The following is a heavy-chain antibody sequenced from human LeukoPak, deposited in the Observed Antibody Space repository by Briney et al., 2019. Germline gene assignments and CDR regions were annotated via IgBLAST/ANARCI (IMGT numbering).Heavy chain of an antibody. V-gene: IGHV3-53*01. CDR1: GFTVSSNY. D-gene: IGHD3-22*01. Sequence: GGSLRLSCAASGFTVSSNYMNWVRQAPGKGLEWVSVIYSGGSTYYADSVKGRFTISRDNSKNTLYLQMNSLRAEDTAVYSCARLNSSAYYNALYFDYWGHGTLVTVS. CDR2: IYSGGST. J-gene: IGHJ4*01. CDR3: ARLNSSAYYNALYFDY.